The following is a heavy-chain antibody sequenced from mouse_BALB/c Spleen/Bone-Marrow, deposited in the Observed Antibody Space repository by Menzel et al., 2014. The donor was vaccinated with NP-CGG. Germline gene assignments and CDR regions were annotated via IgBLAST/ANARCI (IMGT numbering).Heavy chain of an antibody. D-gene: IGHD1-1*01. Sequence: EVQGVESGGGLVKPGGSLKLSCAASGFAFSSYDKSWVRQTPEKRLEWVAYISSGGGSTYYPDTVKGRFTISRDNAKNTLYLQMSSLKSEDTAMYYCAREVLRDYFDYWGQGTTLTVSS. CDR2: ISSGGGST. CDR1: GFAFSSYD. V-gene: IGHV5-12-1*01. J-gene: IGHJ2*01. CDR3: AREVLRDYFDY.